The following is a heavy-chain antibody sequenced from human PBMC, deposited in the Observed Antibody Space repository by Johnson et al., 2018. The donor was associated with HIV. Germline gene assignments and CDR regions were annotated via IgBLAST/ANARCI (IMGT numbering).Heavy chain of an antibody. CDR3: AKSALERATPLAEVDAFDV. Sequence: QVQLVESGGGVVRPGGSLRLSCAASGFTFDDYGMSWVRQGPGKGLEWVAFTRYDGSDEFYADSVKGRFTISRDTSKNTLYLQMNNLRVEDTALYYCAKSALERATPLAEVDAFDVWGQGTMVTVSS. CDR2: TRYDGSDE. D-gene: IGHD5-24*01. V-gene: IGHV3-30*02. CDR1: GFTFDDYG. J-gene: IGHJ3*01.